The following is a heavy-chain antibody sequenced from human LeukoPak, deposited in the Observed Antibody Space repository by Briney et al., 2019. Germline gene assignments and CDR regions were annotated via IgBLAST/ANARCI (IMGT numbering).Heavy chain of an antibody. CDR2: ISPDGSQT. V-gene: IGHV3-74*01. Sequence: PGGSLRLSCAASGFSLSNCWMHWVRQAPGKGLMWVSQISPDGSQTFYADPVNGRFTISRDNAKNTLFLQMDSLRAEDTALYYCVRSLRSADFWGQRTLVTVSS. J-gene: IGHJ4*02. CDR1: GFSLSNCW. CDR3: VRSLRSADF.